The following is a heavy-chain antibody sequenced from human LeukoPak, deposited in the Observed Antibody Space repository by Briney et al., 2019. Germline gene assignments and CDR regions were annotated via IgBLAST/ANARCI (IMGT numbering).Heavy chain of an antibody. V-gene: IGHV3-23*01. J-gene: IGHJ6*02. Sequence: GGSLRLSCAASGFTFSSYAMSWVRQAPGKGLEWVSAISGSGGSTYYADSVKGRFTISRDNSKNTLYLQMNSLRAEDTAVCYCARDLRYFDWLPDYYYYYGMDVWGQGATVTVSS. CDR1: GFTFSSYA. CDR3: ARDLRYFDWLPDYYYYYGMDV. CDR2: ISGSGGST. D-gene: IGHD3-9*01.